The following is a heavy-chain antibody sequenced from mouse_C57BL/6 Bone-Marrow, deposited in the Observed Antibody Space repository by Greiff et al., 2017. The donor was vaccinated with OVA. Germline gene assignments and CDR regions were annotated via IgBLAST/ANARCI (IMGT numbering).Heavy chain of an antibody. J-gene: IGHJ3*01. CDR1: GFNIKDDY. CDR3: TTHSNYPAWFAY. CDR2: IDPENGDT. D-gene: IGHD2-5*01. V-gene: IGHV14-4*01. Sequence: VQLQQSGAELVRPGASVKLSCTASGFNIKDDYMHWVKQRPEQGLEWIGWIDPENGDTEYASKFQGKATITADTSSNTAYLQLSSLTSEDTAVYYCTTHSNYPAWFAYWGRGTLVTVSA.